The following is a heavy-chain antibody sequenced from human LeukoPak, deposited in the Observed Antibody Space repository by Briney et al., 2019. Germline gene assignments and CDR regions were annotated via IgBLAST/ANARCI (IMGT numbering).Heavy chain of an antibody. V-gene: IGHV4-39*07. CDR2: AHYSGST. Sequence: SETLSLTCTVSGGSISSSCCSWGWIRQPPGKGLEWIGSAHYSGSTYYNPSLKSRVTISVDTSKNQFSLKLSSVTAADTAVYYCARLAGTYYYYYMDVWGKGTTVTVSS. J-gene: IGHJ6*03. D-gene: IGHD2-15*01. CDR1: GGSISSSCCS. CDR3: ARLAGTYYYYYMDV.